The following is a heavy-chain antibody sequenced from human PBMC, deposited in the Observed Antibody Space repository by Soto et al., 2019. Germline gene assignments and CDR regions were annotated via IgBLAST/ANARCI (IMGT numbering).Heavy chain of an antibody. J-gene: IGHJ6*02. CDR3: AKHLPGLEWLLYHYYYGMDV. CDR2: ISSFSNYM. V-gene: IGHV3-21*04. Sequence: GGALTLSRAVCGLSFNFSRMNRVPQGPGEGVGGFSSISSFSNYMYYADSVKGRFTISRDNSKNTLYLQMNSLRAEDTAVYYCAKHLPGLEWLLYHYYYGMDVWGQGTTVTVSS. D-gene: IGHD3-3*01. CDR1: GLSFNFSR.